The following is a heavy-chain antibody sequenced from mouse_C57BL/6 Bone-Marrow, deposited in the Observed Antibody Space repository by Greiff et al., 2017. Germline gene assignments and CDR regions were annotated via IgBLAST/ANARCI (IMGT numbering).Heavy chain of an antibody. D-gene: IGHD1-1*01. CDR3: ARDYYGSSGYFDV. Sequence: QVQLQQSGPGLVQPSQSLSITCTVSGFSLTSYGVHWVRQSPGKGLEWLGVIWSGGSTDYNAAFISRLSISKDNSKSQVCFKMNSLQADDTAIYYCARDYYGSSGYFDVWGTGTTLTVSS. CDR2: IWSGGST. J-gene: IGHJ1*03. V-gene: IGHV2-2*01. CDR1: GFSLTSYG.